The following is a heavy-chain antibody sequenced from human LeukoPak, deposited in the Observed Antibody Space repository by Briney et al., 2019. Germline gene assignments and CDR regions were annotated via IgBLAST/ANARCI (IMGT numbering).Heavy chain of an antibody. CDR3: ARSTPSDSYFDY. CDR2: ISGSNTI. V-gene: IGHV3-48*03. D-gene: IGHD2-2*01. J-gene: IGHJ4*02. Sequence: PGGSLRLSCAASGFTFSNSEMNWVRRPSGKGLEWVSYISGSNTIYYADSVKGRFTISRDNAKNSLYLQMNNLRAEDTAVYYCARSTPSDSYFDYWGQGTLVTVSS. CDR1: GFTFSNSE.